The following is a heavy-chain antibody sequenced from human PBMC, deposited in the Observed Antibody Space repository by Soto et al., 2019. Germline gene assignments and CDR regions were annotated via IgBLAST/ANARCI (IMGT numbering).Heavy chain of an antibody. V-gene: IGHV3-23*01. CDR2: ISGSGGST. D-gene: IGHD2-15*01. CDR1: GFTFSSYA. J-gene: IGHJ1*01. CDR3: AKDLGGNQGLGDFQH. Sequence: PGGSLRLSCAASGFTFSSYAMSWVRQAPGKGLEWVSAISGSGGSTYYADSVKGRFTISRDNSKNTLYLQMNSLRAEDTAVYYCAKDLGGNQGLGDFQHWGQGTMVSVSS.